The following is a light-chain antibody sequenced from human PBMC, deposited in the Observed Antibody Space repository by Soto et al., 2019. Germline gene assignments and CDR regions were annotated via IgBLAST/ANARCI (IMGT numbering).Light chain of an antibody. Sequence: QPVLTQSPSASASLVASVKLTCTLSSGHSSYAIAWHQQQPEKGPRYLMKLNSDGSHRKGDGIPDRFSGSSSGAERYLTIASLQSEDEADYYCQTWGTGIYVVFGGGTKLTVL. CDR2: LNSDGSH. CDR3: QTWGTGIYVV. V-gene: IGLV4-69*01. CDR1: SGHSSYA. J-gene: IGLJ2*01.